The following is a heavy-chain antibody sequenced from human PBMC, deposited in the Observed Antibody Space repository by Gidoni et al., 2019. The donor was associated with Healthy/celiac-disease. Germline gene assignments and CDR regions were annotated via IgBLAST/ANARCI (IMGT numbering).Heavy chain of an antibody. CDR1: GASISSSSYY. CDR2: IYYSGST. Sequence: QLQLQESGPGLVKPSETLSLTCTASGASISSSSYYWGWIRHPPGKGLEWIGSIYYSGSTYYNPSLKSRVTISVDTSKNQFSLKLSSVTAADTAVYYWARHPRGVVAYFDYWGQGTLVTVSS. J-gene: IGHJ4*02. D-gene: IGHD2-15*01. V-gene: IGHV4-39*01. CDR3: ARHPRGVVAYFDY.